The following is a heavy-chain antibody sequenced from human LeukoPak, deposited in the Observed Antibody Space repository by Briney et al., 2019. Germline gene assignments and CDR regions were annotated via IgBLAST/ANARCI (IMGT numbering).Heavy chain of an antibody. V-gene: IGHV4-61*01. J-gene: IGHJ4*02. Sequence: SETLSLTCTVSGVSVSSGSYYWSWLRQPPGKGLEWIGYIYYSGSTNYNPSLKSRVTISVDTSKNQFSLKLSSVTAADTAVYYCAGSSSGWTDYWGQGTLVTVSS. D-gene: IGHD6-19*01. CDR2: IYYSGST. CDR3: AGSSSGWTDY. CDR1: GVSVSSGSYY.